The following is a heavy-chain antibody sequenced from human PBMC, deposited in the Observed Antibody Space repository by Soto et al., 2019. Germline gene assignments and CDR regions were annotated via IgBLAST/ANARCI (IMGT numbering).Heavy chain of an antibody. Sequence: EVHLLESGGGLVQPGGSLRLSCVASGFTFSSYTMYWVRQVPGKGLEWVSDISESGASTHYADSVKGRFTISRDDPKSTLYLQMHTLRGDDTAVYYCAKAQYTGISKTLDYWGQGTLVTVS. V-gene: IGHV3-23*01. D-gene: IGHD1-26*01. CDR1: GFTFSSYT. J-gene: IGHJ4*02. CDR3: AKAQYTGISKTLDY. CDR2: ISESGAST.